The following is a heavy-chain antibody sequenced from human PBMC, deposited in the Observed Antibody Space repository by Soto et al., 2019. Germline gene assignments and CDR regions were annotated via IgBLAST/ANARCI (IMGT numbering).Heavy chain of an antibody. CDR3: AREVQPVVRREYDY. D-gene: IGHD2-15*01. Sequence: EVQLVDSGGGLVKPGGSLRLSCAVSGFTFSTCTMNWVRQAPGKGLEWVSSIGSGGSPYYADSVKGRFTISRDNAKNSLYLQMNSLRAEDTAVYYCAREVQPVVRREYDYWGQGTLVTVSS. J-gene: IGHJ4*02. CDR2: IGSGGSP. CDR1: GFTFSTCT. V-gene: IGHV3-21*06.